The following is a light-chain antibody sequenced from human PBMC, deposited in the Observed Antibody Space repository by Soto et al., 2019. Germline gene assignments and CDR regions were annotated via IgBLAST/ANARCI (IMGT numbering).Light chain of an antibody. J-gene: IGLJ3*02. CDR2: QDR. CDR1: HLGDKF. CDR3: QAWDLRV. Sequence: SYELTQPPSVSVSPGQTVSLTCSGVHLGDKFVCWYQQKAGQSPVLVIYQDRKRPSGIPERFSGSNSGNTATLTISGIQAMDEADYYCQAWDLRVFGGGTKLTVL. V-gene: IGLV3-1*01.